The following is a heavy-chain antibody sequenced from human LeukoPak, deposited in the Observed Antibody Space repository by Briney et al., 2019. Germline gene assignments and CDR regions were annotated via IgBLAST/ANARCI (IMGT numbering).Heavy chain of an antibody. V-gene: IGHV1-2*02. Sequence: ASVKVSCKASGYTFTGYYMHWVRQAPGQGLEWMGWISPNSGGTNCAQKFQGRVTMTRDTSISTAYMELSRLRSDDTAMYYCARDRGIAVASTPDYWGQGTLVTVSS. CDR2: ISPNSGGT. D-gene: IGHD6-19*01. CDR1: GYTFTGYY. J-gene: IGHJ4*02. CDR3: ARDRGIAVASTPDY.